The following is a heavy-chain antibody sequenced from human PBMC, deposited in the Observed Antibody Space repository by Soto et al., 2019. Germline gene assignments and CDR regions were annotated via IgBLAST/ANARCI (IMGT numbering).Heavy chain of an antibody. CDR1: SGSISPDY. CDR3: ARDRWFDP. Sequence: QVQLQESGPGLVKPSETLALTCTVSSGSISPDYWSWIRQPPGKGLECIGYIYYTGSTNYNPSLKSRVTISMDTSKNQFSLKLSSVTAADTAVYYCARDRWFDPWGQGTLVTVSS. J-gene: IGHJ5*02. V-gene: IGHV4-59*01. CDR2: IYYTGST.